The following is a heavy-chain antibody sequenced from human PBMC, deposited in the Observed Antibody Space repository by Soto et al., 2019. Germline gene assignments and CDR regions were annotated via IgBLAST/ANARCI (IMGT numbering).Heavy chain of an antibody. D-gene: IGHD3-10*01. J-gene: IGHJ4*02. CDR2: IDPRDSYS. CDR1: GYSFTSYW. V-gene: IGHV5-10-1*01. Sequence: GESLKISCKGSGYSFTSYWITWVRQMPGKGLEWMGRIDPRDSYSSYSPSFQGHVTMSADKSISTAYLQWSSLMASDTAMYHCARTYYSGSGSYYIFDYWGRGTLVTVSS. CDR3: ARTYYSGSGSYYIFDY.